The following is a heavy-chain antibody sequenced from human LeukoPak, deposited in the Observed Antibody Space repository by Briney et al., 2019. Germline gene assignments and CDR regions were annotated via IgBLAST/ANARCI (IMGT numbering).Heavy chain of an antibody. D-gene: IGHD3-10*01. CDR2: ISAYNGNT. J-gene: IGHJ5*02. V-gene: IGHV1-18*01. Sequence: VASVKVSCKASGYTFTSYGISWVRQAPGQGLEWMGWISAYNGNTNYAQKLQGRVTMTTDTSTSTAYMELRSLRSDDTAVYYCARASRVRRFGEFRVFDPWGQGTLVTVSS. CDR3: ARASRVRRFGEFRVFDP. CDR1: GYTFTSYG.